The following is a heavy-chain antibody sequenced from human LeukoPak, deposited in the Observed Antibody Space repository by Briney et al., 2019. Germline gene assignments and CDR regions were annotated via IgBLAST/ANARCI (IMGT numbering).Heavy chain of an antibody. D-gene: IGHD4-17*01. J-gene: IGHJ4*02. CDR1: GFIFHDYS. CDR3: AKGQRVDYGDYSFDR. V-gene: IGHV3-9*01. CDR2: VNWNSGTI. Sequence: GRSLRLSCAASGFIFHDYSMHWVRQAPGKGLEWVSGVNWNSGTIGYTDSVKGRFTLSRDNARNSLFLQMNSLRPEDTAFYYCAKGQRVDYGDYSFDRWGQGTLVTVSS.